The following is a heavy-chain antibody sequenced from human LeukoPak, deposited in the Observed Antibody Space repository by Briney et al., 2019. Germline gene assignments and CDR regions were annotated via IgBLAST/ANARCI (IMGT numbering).Heavy chain of an antibody. Sequence: GGSLRLSCAVSGFTFSDHYMHWVRQAPGKGLEWVARSRNRAKSYTTDYAASVEGRFTITRDDSKSTLYLQMNSLETEDTAVYYCSRDATGDHWGQGTLVSVSS. CDR2: SRNRAKSYTT. CDR1: GFTFSDHY. V-gene: IGHV3-72*01. CDR3: SRDATGDH. J-gene: IGHJ4*02.